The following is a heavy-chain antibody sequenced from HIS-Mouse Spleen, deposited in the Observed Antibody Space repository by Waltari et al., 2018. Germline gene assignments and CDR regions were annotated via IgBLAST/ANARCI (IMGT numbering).Heavy chain of an antibody. J-gene: IGHJ2*01. Sequence: QLQLQESGPGLVKPSETLSLTCTVPGGSISSSSHHWCWIRQPPGKGLEGIGSIYYSGSTYYNPSLKSRVTISVDTSKNQFSLKLSSVTAADTAVYYCAREIPYSSSWYDWYFDLWGRGTLVTVSS. CDR1: GGSISSSSHH. V-gene: IGHV4-39*07. CDR2: IYYSGST. CDR3: AREIPYSSSWYDWYFDL. D-gene: IGHD6-13*01.